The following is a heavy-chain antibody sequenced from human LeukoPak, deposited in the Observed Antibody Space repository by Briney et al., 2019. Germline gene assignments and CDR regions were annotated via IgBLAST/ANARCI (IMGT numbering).Heavy chain of an antibody. D-gene: IGHD6-6*01. CDR3: AKEGSSSFYYYYYMDV. CDR2: ISYDGSNK. V-gene: IGHV3-30*18. J-gene: IGHJ6*03. Sequence: GRSLRLSCAASGFTFSSYGMHWVRQAPGKGLEWVAVISYDGSNKYYADSVKGRFTISRDNPKNTLYLQMNSLRAEDTAVYYCAKEGSSSFYYYYYMDVWGKGTTVTISS. CDR1: GFTFSSYG.